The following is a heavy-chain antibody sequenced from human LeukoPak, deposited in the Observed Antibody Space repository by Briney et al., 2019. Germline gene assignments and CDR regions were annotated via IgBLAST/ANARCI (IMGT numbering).Heavy chain of an antibody. V-gene: IGHV4-39*01. CDR3: AKSGYESDYYYHAMDV. J-gene: IGHJ6*02. CDR2: INYSGTT. D-gene: IGHD5-12*01. CDR1: GYSISFSSYY. Sequence: SETLSLTCSVSGYSISFSSYYWDWIRQPPGKGLEWIGNINYSGTTYYNPSLKSRVTISVDTSKNQFSLTLSSVTAADTAVYYCAKSGYESDYYYHAMDVWGQGTTVTVSS.